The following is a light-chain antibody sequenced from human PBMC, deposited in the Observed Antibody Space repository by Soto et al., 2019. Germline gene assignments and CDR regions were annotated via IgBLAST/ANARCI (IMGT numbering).Light chain of an antibody. V-gene: IGKV1-33*01. CDR3: QKYDNLQYT. CDR2: DAS. Sequence: DIQITQSPSSLSASVGDRVTITCQARQDISNYLNWYQQKPGKAPKLLIYDASNLETGVPSRFSGSLSGIDFTFTISSLQPEDIATYYWQKYDNLQYTFVQGTKLEIK. J-gene: IGKJ2*01. CDR1: QDISNY.